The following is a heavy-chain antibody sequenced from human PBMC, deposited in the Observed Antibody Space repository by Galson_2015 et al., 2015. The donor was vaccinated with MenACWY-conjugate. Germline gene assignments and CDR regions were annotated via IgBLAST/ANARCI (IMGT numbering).Heavy chain of an antibody. CDR3: ARDADILTGYFDY. CDR1: GFTFSSYA. CDR2: ISYDGSNK. D-gene: IGHD3-9*01. Sequence: SLRLSCAASGFTFSSYAMHWVRQAPGKGLEWVAVISYDGSNKYYADSVKGRFTISRDNSKNTLYLQMNSLRAEDTAVYYCARDADILTGYFDYWGQGTLVTVSS. J-gene: IGHJ4*02. V-gene: IGHV3-30*04.